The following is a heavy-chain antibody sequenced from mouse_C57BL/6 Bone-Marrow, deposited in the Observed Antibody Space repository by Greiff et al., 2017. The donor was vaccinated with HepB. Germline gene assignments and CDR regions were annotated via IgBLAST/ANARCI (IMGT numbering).Heavy chain of an antibody. CDR3: RLWEDYYAMDY. J-gene: IGHJ4*01. V-gene: IGHV1-82*01. CDR2: IYPGDGDT. D-gene: IGHD6-2*01. CDR1: GYAFSSSW. Sequence: VKLQESGPELVKPGASVKISCKASGYAFSSSWMNWVKQRPGKGLEWIGRIYPGDGDTNYNGKFKGKATLTADKSSSTAYMQLSSLTSEDSAVHFCRLWEDYYAMDYWGQGTSVTVSS.